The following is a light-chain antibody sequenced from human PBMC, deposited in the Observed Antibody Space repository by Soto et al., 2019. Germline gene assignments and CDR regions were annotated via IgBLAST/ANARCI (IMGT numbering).Light chain of an antibody. V-gene: IGLV2-11*01. J-gene: IGLJ1*01. CDR2: DVT. CDR1: SSNVGGYNY. CDR3: CSYAGTYIHYV. Sequence: QSALTQPRSVSGSPGQSVTISCTGTSSNVGGYNYVSWYQQHPGKAPKLMISDVTNRPSGVPDRFSGSKSGNTASLTISGLQPEDEADYYCCSYAGTYIHYVFGSGNKLTVL.